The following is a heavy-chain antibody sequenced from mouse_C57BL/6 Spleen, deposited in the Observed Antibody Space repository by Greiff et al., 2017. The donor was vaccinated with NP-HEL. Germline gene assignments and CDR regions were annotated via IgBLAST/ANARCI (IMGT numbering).Heavy chain of an antibody. CDR2: IDPSDSET. CDR1: GYTFTSYW. D-gene: IGHD2-4*01. J-gene: IGHJ4*01. CDR3: ARDDYDEGYAMDY. Sequence: QVQLKQSGAELVRPGSSVKLSCKASGYTFTSYWMHWVKQRPIQGLEWIGNIDPSDSETHYNQKFKDKATLTVDKSSSTAYMQLSSLTSEDSAVYYCARDDYDEGYAMDYWGQGTSVTVSS. V-gene: IGHV1-52*01.